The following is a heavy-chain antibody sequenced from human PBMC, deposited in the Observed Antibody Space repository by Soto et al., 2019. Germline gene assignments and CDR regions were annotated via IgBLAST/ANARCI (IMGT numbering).Heavy chain of an antibody. CDR2: ASFTGST. J-gene: IGHJ4*02. CDR1: GGSISGSY. D-gene: IGHD6-19*01. V-gene: IGHV4-59*01. CDR3: ARSVAVPGAHIDY. Sequence: QVQLQESGPGLVKPSETLSLTCSVSGGSISGSYWSWLRQAPGKGLEWLGYASFTGSTNYSPSLRSRVSISVDTSKNEFSLRLSSVTAADTAVYFCARSVAVPGAHIDYWCQGTQVTVSS.